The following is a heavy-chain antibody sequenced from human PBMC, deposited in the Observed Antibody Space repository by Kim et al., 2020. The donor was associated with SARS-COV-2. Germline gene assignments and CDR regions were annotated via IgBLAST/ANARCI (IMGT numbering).Heavy chain of an antibody. CDR3: ARALWFGSPEMNY. D-gene: IGHD3-10*01. J-gene: IGHJ4*02. V-gene: IGHV1-8*01. Sequence: YAQQVPGRVTMTRNTSISTAYMELSSLRSEDTAVYYCARALWFGSPEMNYWGQGTLVTVSS.